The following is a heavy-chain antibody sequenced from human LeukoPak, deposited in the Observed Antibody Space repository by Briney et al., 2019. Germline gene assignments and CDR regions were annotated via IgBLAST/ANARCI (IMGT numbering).Heavy chain of an antibody. Sequence: AASVKVSCKASGYTFTSYGISWVRQAAGQGLEWMGWISAYNGNTNYAQKLQGRVTMTTDTSTSTAYMELRSLRSDDTAVYYCARWHYYDSSGYHFDYWGQGTLVTVSS. CDR3: ARWHYYDSSGYHFDY. V-gene: IGHV1-18*01. CDR1: GYTFTSYG. CDR2: ISAYNGNT. J-gene: IGHJ4*02. D-gene: IGHD3-22*01.